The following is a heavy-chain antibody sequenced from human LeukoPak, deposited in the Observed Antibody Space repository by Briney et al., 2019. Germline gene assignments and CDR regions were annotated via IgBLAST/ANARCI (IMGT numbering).Heavy chain of an antibody. V-gene: IGHV4-39*01. CDR3: ARLYYYDSSGYLRAFDI. CDR1: GGSISSSSYY. J-gene: IGHJ3*02. Sequence: SETLSLTCTVSGGSISSSSYYWGWIRQPPGKGLEWIGSIYYSGSTYYNPSLKSRVTISVDTSRNQFSLKLSSVTAADTAVYYCARLYYYDSSGYLRAFDIWGQGTMVTVSS. CDR2: IYYSGST. D-gene: IGHD3-22*01.